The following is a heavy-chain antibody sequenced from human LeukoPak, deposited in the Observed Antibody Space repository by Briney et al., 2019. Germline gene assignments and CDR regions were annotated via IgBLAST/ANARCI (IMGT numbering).Heavy chain of an antibody. Sequence: SETLSLTCNVSGGSISRSSYYWGWIRQPPGKGLEWLAGIYYTGNTYSNPSLESRVTISVDTSKNQFSLRLSSVTAADTAVYYCARHGSLQYCSAGNCYSAFDIWGQGTMVTVSS. J-gene: IGHJ3*02. CDR3: ARHGSLQYCSAGNCYSAFDI. V-gene: IGHV4-39*01. D-gene: IGHD2-15*01. CDR2: IYYTGNT. CDR1: GGSISRSSYY.